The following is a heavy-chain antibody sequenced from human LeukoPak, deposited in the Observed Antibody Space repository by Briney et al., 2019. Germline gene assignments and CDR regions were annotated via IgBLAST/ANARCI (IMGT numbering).Heavy chain of an antibody. J-gene: IGHJ4*02. Sequence: SVKVSCKASGGTFSSYAISWVRQAPGQGLEWMGGIIPIFGTANYAQKFQGRVTITADESTSTAYMELSSLRSEDTAVYYCARAPPHHYGSGSYLDYWGQGTLVTVSS. CDR1: GGTFSSYA. D-gene: IGHD3-10*01. CDR2: IIPIFGTA. V-gene: IGHV1-69*13. CDR3: ARAPPHHYGSGSYLDY.